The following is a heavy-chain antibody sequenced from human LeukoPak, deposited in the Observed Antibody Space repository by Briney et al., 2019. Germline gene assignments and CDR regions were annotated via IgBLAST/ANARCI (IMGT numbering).Heavy chain of an antibody. CDR3: ARRVQVVPAATPVYYMDV. CDR2: IIRIGRRT. J-gene: IGHJ6*03. V-gene: IGHV3-20*01. CDR1: ASTLDVYG. D-gene: IGHD2-2*01. Sequence: GRCLRPACAPAASTLDVYGMSWDSQVPWNWLEWEAWIIRIGRRTGYADSVKGRLTLSTDNATHSLYLQMNSLRAEDTALYHCARRVQVVPAATPVYYMDVWGKGTTVTVSS.